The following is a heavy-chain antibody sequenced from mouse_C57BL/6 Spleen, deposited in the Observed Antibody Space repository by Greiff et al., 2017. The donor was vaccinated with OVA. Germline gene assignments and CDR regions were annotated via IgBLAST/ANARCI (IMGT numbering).Heavy chain of an antibody. CDR1: GYTFTSYW. CDR2: IYPGSGST. D-gene: IGHD2-4*01. Sequence: QVQLQQPGAELVKPGASVKMSCKASGYTFTSYWITWVKQRPGQGLEWIGDIYPGSGSTNYNEKFKSKATLTVDTSSSTAYMQLSSLTSEDSAVYYCARDDYDPYYAMDYWGQGTSVTVSS. V-gene: IGHV1-55*01. CDR3: ARDDYDPYYAMDY. J-gene: IGHJ4*01.